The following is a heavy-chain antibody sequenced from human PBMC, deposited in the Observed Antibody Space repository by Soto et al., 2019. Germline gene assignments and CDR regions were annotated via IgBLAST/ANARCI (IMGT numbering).Heavy chain of an antibody. V-gene: IGHV3-30*18. J-gene: IGHJ4*02. D-gene: IGHD3-22*01. CDR1: GFTFSSYG. CDR3: AKGYYDSSGEIDY. CDR2: ISYDGSNK. Sequence: PGGSLRLSCAASGFTFSSYGMHWVRQAPGKGLEWVAVISYDGSNKYYADPVKGRFTISRDNSKNTLYLQMNSLRAEDTAVYYCAKGYYDSSGEIDYWGQGTLVTSPQ.